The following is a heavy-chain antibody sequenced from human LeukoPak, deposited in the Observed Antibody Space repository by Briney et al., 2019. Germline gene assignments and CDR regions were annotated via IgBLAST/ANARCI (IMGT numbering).Heavy chain of an antibody. CDR3: ARGRGITMIVVVINRVYFDY. Sequence: SETLSLTCSVSGDSITGYYWSWIRQPPGKGLEWIGEINHSGSTNYNPSLKSRVTISVDTSKNQFSLKLSSVTAADTAVYYCARGRGITMIVVVINRVYFDYWGQGTLVTVSS. CDR2: INHSGST. CDR1: GDSITGYY. D-gene: IGHD3-22*01. V-gene: IGHV4-34*01. J-gene: IGHJ4*02.